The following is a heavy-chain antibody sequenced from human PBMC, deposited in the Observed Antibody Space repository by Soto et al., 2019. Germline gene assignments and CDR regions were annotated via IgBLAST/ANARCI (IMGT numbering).Heavy chain of an antibody. D-gene: IGHD2-2*01. V-gene: IGHV4-39*01. J-gene: IGHJ4*02. Sequence: SETLFLTCTVSNFSVLTSIYYWAWIRQPPGKGLEWVGTVYYTGTTYYNPSLQSRVTISIDTSKNQFSLNLNSVTAADTAVYYCARNWNLALVPAAYFDSWGQGTLVTVSS. CDR3: ARNWNLALVPAAYFDS. CDR2: VYYTGTT. CDR1: NFSVLTSIYY.